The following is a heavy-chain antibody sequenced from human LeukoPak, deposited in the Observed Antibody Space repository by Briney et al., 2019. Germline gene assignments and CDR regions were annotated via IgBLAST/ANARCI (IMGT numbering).Heavy chain of an antibody. CDR2: INHSGNT. J-gene: IGHJ4*02. Sequence: ASETLSLTCAVYGGSFSGYYWSWIRQPPGKGLEWIGEINHSGNTNYNPPLKSRGTISVDTSKNQFSLKLSSVTAADTAVYYCARGRITGSLNFDYWGQGTLVTVSS. CDR1: GGSFSGYY. D-gene: IGHD1-20*01. CDR3: ARGRITGSLNFDY. V-gene: IGHV4-34*01.